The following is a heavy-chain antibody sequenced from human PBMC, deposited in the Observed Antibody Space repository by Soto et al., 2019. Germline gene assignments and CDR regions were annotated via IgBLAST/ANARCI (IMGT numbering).Heavy chain of an antibody. D-gene: IGHD6-13*01. Sequence: SVKVSCKASGGTFSSYAISWVRQDPGQGLEWMGGIIPIFGTANYAQKFQGRVTITADESTSTAYMELSSLRSDDTAVYYCARVGVAAAGTGDSSAAFDIWGQGTMVTVSS. CDR3: ARVGVAAAGTGDSSAAFDI. CDR1: GGTFSSYA. CDR2: IIPIFGTA. J-gene: IGHJ3*02. V-gene: IGHV1-69*13.